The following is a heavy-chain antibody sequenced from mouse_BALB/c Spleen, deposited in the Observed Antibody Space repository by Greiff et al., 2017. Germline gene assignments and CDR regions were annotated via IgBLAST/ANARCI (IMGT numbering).Heavy chain of an antibody. Sequence: QVQLQQSGAELARPGASVKLSCKASGYTFTSYWMQWVKQRPGQGLEWIGAIYPGDGDTRYTQKFKGKATLTADKSSSTAYMQLSSLASEDSAVYYCARRGNYGNFLYAMDYWGQGTSVTVSS. CDR1: GYTFTSYW. CDR2: IYPGDGDT. CDR3: ARRGNYGNFLYAMDY. D-gene: IGHD2-1*01. J-gene: IGHJ4*01. V-gene: IGHV1-87*01.